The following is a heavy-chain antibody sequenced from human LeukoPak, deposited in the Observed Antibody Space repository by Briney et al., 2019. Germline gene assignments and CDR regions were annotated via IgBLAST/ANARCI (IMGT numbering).Heavy chain of an antibody. V-gene: IGHV3-23*01. Sequence: GGSLRLSCAASGFTFSSYAMSWVRQAPGKGLEWVSAVSGSGGSTYYADSVKGRFTISRDNAKNSLYLQMNSLRAEDTAVYYCAKGSVGIAAAGLDYYYYGMDVWGQGTTVTVSS. J-gene: IGHJ6*02. D-gene: IGHD6-13*01. CDR1: GFTFSSYA. CDR2: VSGSGGST. CDR3: AKGSVGIAAAGLDYYYYGMDV.